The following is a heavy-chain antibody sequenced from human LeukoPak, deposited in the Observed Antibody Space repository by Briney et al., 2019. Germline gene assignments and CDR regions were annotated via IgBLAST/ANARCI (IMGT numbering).Heavy chain of an antibody. CDR3: ARKYGSGSYYYMDV. D-gene: IGHD3-10*01. CDR1: GFTFSRFS. Sequence: GGSLRLSCAASGFTFSRFSMNWVRQAPGKGLEWVSSISSTSSYIYYAASVKGRFTISRDNAKSSLYLQMNSPRAEDTAVYYCARKYGSGSYYYMDVWGKGTTVTVSS. V-gene: IGHV3-21*01. CDR2: ISSTSSYI. J-gene: IGHJ6*03.